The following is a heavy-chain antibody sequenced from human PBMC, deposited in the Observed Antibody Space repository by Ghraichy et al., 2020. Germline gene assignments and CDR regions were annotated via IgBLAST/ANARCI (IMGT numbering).Heavy chain of an antibody. D-gene: IGHD6-13*01. V-gene: IGHV3-53*04. CDR3: ARESRYSSSWHEGSFDY. CDR2: IYSGGST. Sequence: GGSLRLSCAASGFTVSSNYMSWVRQAPGKGLEWVSVIYSGGSTYYADSVKGRFTISRHNSKNTLYLQMNSLRAEDTAVYYCARESRYSSSWHEGSFDYWGQGTLVTVSS. CDR1: GFTVSSNY. J-gene: IGHJ4*02.